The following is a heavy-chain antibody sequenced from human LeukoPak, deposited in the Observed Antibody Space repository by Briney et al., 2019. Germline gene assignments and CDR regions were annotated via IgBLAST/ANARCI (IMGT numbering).Heavy chain of an antibody. D-gene: IGHD3-22*01. CDR2: ISGSGGST. V-gene: IGHV3-23*01. CDR1: GFTFSSYA. J-gene: IGHJ4*02. CDR3: AKDPTRYYDSSGYYDDY. Sequence: GGSLRLSCAASGFTFSSYAISWVRQAPGKGLEWVSAISGSGGSTYYADSVKGRFTISRDNSKNTLYLQMNSLRAEDTAVYYCAKDPTRYYDSSGYYDDYWGQGTLVTVSS.